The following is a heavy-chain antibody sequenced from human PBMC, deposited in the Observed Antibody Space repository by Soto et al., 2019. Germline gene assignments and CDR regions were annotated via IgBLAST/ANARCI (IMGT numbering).Heavy chain of an antibody. Sequence: SETLSLTCAVYDGSFSGYYWSWIRQPPGKGLEWIGEINHSGSTNYNPSLKSRVTISVDTSKNQFSLKLSSVTAADTAVYYCARRGIVATMIYYYYMDVWGKGTTVTVSS. V-gene: IGHV4-34*01. D-gene: IGHD5-12*01. CDR2: INHSGST. J-gene: IGHJ6*03. CDR1: DGSFSGYY. CDR3: ARRGIVATMIYYYYMDV.